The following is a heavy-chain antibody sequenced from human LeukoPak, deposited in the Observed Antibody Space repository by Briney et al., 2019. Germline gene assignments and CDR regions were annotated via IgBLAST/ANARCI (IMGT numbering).Heavy chain of an antibody. V-gene: IGHV3-43D*04. CDR2: ISWDGGST. CDR3: AKSERRVVGTTYYDYVWGSYSVVNWFDP. Sequence: SGGSLRLSCAASGFTFDDYAMHWVRQAPGKGLEWVSLISWDGGSTYYADSVKGRFTISRDNSKNKLYLQMNSLRAEDTAVYYCAKSERRVVGTTYYDYVWGSYSVVNWFDPWGQGTLVTVSS. CDR1: GFTFDDYA. J-gene: IGHJ5*02. D-gene: IGHD3-16*01.